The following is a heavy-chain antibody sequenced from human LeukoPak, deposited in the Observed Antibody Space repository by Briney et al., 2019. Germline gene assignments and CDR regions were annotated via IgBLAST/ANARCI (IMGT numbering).Heavy chain of an antibody. CDR1: GYTFTGYY. V-gene: IGHV1-2*02. Sequence: ASVKVSCKASGYTFTGYYMHWVRQAPGQGLEWMGWINPNSGGTDYAQKFQGRVTMTRDTSISTAYMELSRLRSDDTAVYYCARAASYSSSWYEGGFDYWGQGTLVTVSS. CDR3: ARAASYSSSWYEGGFDY. CDR2: INPNSGGT. J-gene: IGHJ4*02. D-gene: IGHD6-13*01.